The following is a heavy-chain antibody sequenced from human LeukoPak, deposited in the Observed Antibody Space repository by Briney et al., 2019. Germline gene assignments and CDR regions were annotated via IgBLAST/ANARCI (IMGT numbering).Heavy chain of an antibody. CDR2: IDARSGIT. Sequence: GGSLRLSCAASGFTFTIFGLNWVRQAPGKGPEWVSYIDARSGITYYADSVQGRFTISRDDARESVFLQMDGLRVDDTAVYYCASQQWLHYPFGYWGQGTLVTVSS. CDR1: GFTFTIFG. V-gene: IGHV3-48*01. CDR3: ASQQWLHYPFGY. D-gene: IGHD6-19*01. J-gene: IGHJ4*02.